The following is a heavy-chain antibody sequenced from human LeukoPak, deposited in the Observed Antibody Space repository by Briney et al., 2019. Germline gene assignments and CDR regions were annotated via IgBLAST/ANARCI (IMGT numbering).Heavy chain of an antibody. CDR3: ASQGPYSSSWYVDY. V-gene: IGHV3-7*01. CDR2: IKQDGSEK. D-gene: IGHD6-13*01. Sequence: GGSLRLSCAASGFTFSSYWMSWVRQAPGKGLEWVANIKQDGSEKYYVDSVKGRFTISRDNAKNSLYLQMNSLRAEDTAVYYCASQGPYSSSWYVDYWGQGTLVTVSS. J-gene: IGHJ4*02. CDR1: GFTFSSYW.